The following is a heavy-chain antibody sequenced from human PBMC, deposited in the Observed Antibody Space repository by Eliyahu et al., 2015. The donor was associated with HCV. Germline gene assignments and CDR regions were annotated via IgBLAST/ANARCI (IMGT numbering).Heavy chain of an antibody. D-gene: IGHD2-2*01. V-gene: IGHV5-51*01. J-gene: IGHJ3*01. Sequence: EVQLVQSGAEVKKPGESLKISCKGSAYSFTSYWIGWVRQMPGKGLEWMGIIYPGDSDTRYSPSFQGQVTISADKSITTAYLQWSSLKASDTAMYYCARPLAGYCSSTSCGAFDVWGQGTMVTVSS. CDR2: IYPGDSDT. CDR3: ARPLAGYCSSTSCGAFDV. CDR1: AYSFTSYW.